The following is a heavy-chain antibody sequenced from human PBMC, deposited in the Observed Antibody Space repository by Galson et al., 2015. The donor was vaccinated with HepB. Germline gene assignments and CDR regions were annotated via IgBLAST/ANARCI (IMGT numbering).Heavy chain of an antibody. J-gene: IGHJ4*02. CDR3: ARGGMATIGGTTLDY. CDR2: ISNGNT. CDR1: GYTFNTYG. V-gene: IGHV1-18*01. D-gene: IGHD5-24*01. Sequence: SVKVSCKAAGYTFNTYGVSWVRQAPGQGLEWMGRISNGNTDYAQKVQGRVTMTTDASTNTAYMELRSLRSDDTAMYYCARGGMATIGGTTLDYWGQGTLVTVSS.